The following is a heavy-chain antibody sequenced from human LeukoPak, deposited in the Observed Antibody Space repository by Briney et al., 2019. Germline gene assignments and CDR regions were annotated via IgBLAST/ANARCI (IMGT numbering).Heavy chain of an antibody. V-gene: IGHV1-8*01. CDR1: GYTFTSYD. CDR3: AREKKLVSFYYYYYGMDV. Sequence: ASVKVSCKASGYTFTSYDINWVRQATGQGLEWMGWMNPNSGNTGYAQKFQGRVTITRNTSISTAYMELSSLRSEDTAVYYCAREKKLVSFYYYYYGMDVWGQGTTVTVSS. J-gene: IGHJ6*02. D-gene: IGHD6-13*01. CDR2: MNPNSGNT.